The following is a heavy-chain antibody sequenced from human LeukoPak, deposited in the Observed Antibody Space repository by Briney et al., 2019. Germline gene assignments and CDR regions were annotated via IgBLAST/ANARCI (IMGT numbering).Heavy chain of an antibody. CDR1: GGSISSSSYY. Sequence: SETLSLTCTVSGGSISSSSYYWGWIRQPPGKGLEWIGSIYYSGSTYYNPSLKSRVTICVDTSKNQFSLKLSSVTAADTAVYYCARHESGYDSSGYPYYFDYWGQGTLVTVSS. J-gene: IGHJ4*02. D-gene: IGHD3-22*01. CDR3: ARHESGYDSSGYPYYFDY. CDR2: IYYSGST. V-gene: IGHV4-39*01.